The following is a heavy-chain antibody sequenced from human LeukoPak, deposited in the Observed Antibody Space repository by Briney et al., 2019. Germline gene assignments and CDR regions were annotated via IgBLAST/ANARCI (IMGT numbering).Heavy chain of an antibody. CDR3: ARASAGAIFYYGMDV. D-gene: IGHD3-9*01. Sequence: PSETLSLTCTVSGGSTSRHYWSWIRQPPGKELEWIGCIYNSGSTRYNPPLTSRVTISEDTSKNQFSLRLNSVTAADTAVYFCARASAGAIFYYGMDVWGQGTTVTVSS. CDR1: GGSTSRHY. J-gene: IGHJ6*02. CDR2: IYNSGST. V-gene: IGHV4-59*11.